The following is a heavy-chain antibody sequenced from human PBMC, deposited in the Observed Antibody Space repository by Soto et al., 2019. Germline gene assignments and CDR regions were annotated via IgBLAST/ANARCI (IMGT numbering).Heavy chain of an antibody. V-gene: IGHV1-46*02. CDR2: INLRGGTT. Sequence: QVQLMQSGAEVRKPGVSVRLSCETSGYNFNQYYIHWVRQAPGQGLEWMGIINLRGGTTEYAHKFRGRVTVTGDTSTKTAYMELRSLRSEDTAMYFCARGPGDSDVPRWDYWGQGTLVTVSS. D-gene: IGHD7-27*01. J-gene: IGHJ4*02. CDR1: GYNFNQYY. CDR3: ARGPGDSDVPRWDY.